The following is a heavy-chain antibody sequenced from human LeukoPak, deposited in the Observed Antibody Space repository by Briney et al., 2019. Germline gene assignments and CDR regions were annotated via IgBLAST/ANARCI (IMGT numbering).Heavy chain of an antibody. V-gene: IGHV1-2*02. J-gene: IGHJ4*02. CDR1: GGTFSSYA. CDR3: ARRGIPMVRGVTARYYFDY. Sequence: ASVKVSCKASGGTFSSYAISWVRQAPGQGLEWMGWINPNSGGTNYAQKFQGRVTMTRDTSISTAYMELSRLRSDDTAVYYCARRGIPMVRGVTARYYFDYWGQGTLVTVSS. D-gene: IGHD3-10*01. CDR2: INPNSGGT.